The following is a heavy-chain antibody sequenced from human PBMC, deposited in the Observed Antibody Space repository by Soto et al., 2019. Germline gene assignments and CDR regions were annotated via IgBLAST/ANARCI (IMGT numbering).Heavy chain of an antibody. CDR3: ATLPPIYSYGSFSIYPFDD. CDR2: IYYSGST. D-gene: IGHD5-18*01. V-gene: IGHV4-39*01. CDR1: GGSISSSSYY. Sequence: PSETLSLTCTVSGGSISSSSYYWGWIRQPPGKGLEWIGSIYYSGSTYYNPSLKSRVTISVDTSKNQFSLKLSSVTAADTAVYYCATLPPIYSYGSFSIYPFDDWGQGTLVTVSS. J-gene: IGHJ4*02.